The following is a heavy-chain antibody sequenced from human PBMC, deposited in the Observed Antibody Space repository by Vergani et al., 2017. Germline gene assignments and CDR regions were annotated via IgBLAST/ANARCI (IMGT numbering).Heavy chain of an antibody. CDR3: ARGINFWYYYDSSGYYFDY. J-gene: IGHJ4*02. D-gene: IGHD3-22*01. V-gene: IGHV4-34*01. CDR1: GGSFSGYY. Sequence: QVQLQQWGAGLLKPSETLSLTCAVSGGSFSGYYWSWIRQPPGKGLEWIGEINHSGSTNYNPSLKSRVTISVDTSKNQFSLKLSSVTAADTAVYYCARGINFWYYYDSSGYYFDYWGQGTLVTVSS. CDR2: INHSGST.